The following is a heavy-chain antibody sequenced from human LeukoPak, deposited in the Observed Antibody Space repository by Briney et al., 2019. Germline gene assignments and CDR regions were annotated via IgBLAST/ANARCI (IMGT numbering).Heavy chain of an antibody. CDR2: IYPGDSDT. Sequence: GESLKISCKGSGYSFTSYWIGWVRQMPGKGLEWMGIIYPGDSDTRYSPSFQGQVTISADKSISTAYLQWSSLKASDTAMYYCARSPRYYGSGSYPWFDPWGQGTLVTVSS. J-gene: IGHJ5*02. CDR1: GYSFTSYW. D-gene: IGHD3-10*01. CDR3: ARSPRYYGSGSYPWFDP. V-gene: IGHV5-51*01.